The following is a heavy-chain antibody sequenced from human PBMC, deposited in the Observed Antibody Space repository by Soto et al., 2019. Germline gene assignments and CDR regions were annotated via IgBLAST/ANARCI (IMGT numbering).Heavy chain of an antibody. V-gene: IGHV3-23*01. CDR2: ISGSGGST. D-gene: IGHD6-13*01. CDR3: AKGRIAANWFDP. Sequence: GGSLRLSCAASGFTFSSYAMSWVRQAPGKGLEWASAISGSGGSTYYADSVKGRFTISRDNSKNTLYLQMNSLRAEDTAVYYCAKGRIAANWFDPWGQGTLVTVSS. CDR1: GFTFSSYA. J-gene: IGHJ5*02.